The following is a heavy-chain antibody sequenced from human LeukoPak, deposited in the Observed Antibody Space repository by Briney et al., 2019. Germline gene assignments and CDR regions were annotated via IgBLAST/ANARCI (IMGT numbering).Heavy chain of an antibody. D-gene: IGHD5-18*01. Sequence: ASVKVSCKASGYTFTGYYMHWVRQAPGQGLEWTGWINPNSGGTNYAQKFQGRVTMTRDTSISTAYMELSRLRSDDTAVYYCARAADTAMAHFDYWGQGTLVTVSS. CDR2: INPNSGGT. V-gene: IGHV1-2*02. J-gene: IGHJ4*02. CDR3: ARAADTAMAHFDY. CDR1: GYTFTGYY.